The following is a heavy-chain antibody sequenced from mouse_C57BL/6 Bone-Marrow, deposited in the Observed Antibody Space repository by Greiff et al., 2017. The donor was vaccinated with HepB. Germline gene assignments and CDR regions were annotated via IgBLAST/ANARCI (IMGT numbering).Heavy chain of an antibody. Sequence: EVQLVESGGGLVKPGASLKLSCAASGFTFSSYAMYWVRQTPEKRLEWVATISDGGSYTYYPDNVKGRFTISRDNAKNNLYLQMSHLKSEDTAMYCCARDAQAIAMDDWGQGTSVTVSS. CDR2: ISDGGSYT. V-gene: IGHV5-4*01. J-gene: IGHJ4*01. D-gene: IGHD3-2*02. CDR1: GFTFSSYA. CDR3: ARDAQAIAMDD.